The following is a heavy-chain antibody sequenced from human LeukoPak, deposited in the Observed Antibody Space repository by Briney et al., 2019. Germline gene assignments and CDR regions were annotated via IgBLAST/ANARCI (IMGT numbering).Heavy chain of an antibody. V-gene: IGHV3-23*01. CDR1: GFRSSRYA. J-gene: IGHJ5*02. CDR2: IHYIRDGP. Sequence: GGSLRLSCVGSGFRSSRYAMSWVRQAPGKGLEWVATIHYIRDGPYYADSVEGRFTISRDDSKNTVYLQMNSLRVEDTAIYYCARCVTGWPNWFAPWGQGTLVTVSS. CDR3: ARCVTGWPNWFAP. D-gene: IGHD6-19*01.